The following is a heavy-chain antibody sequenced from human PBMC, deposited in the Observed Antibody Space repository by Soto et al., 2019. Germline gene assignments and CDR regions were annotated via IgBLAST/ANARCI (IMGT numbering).Heavy chain of an antibody. CDR1: RGSLSGYY. Sequence: QVLLQQWGAGLLKPSETLSLTCAVYRGSLSGYYWSWIRQSPGKGLEWIGEINGSGSTNYNPSLKGRVTLSIDTSRNQFSLRLSSVTAADTAGFFCASRIGSGRYDIDYWGQGTLVTVSS. CDR3: ASRIGSGRYDIDY. V-gene: IGHV4-34*01. D-gene: IGHD1-26*01. CDR2: INGSGST. J-gene: IGHJ4*02.